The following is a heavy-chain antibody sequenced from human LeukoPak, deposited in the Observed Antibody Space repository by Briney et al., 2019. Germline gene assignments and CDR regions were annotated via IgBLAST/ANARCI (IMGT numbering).Heavy chain of an antibody. V-gene: IGHV3-7*01. D-gene: IGHD4-17*01. CDR3: ARSRSDYGDYYFDY. Sequence: GGSLRLSCAASGFTFSSYWMSWVRQAPGKGLEWVANIKQDGSEKYYVDSVKGRFTNSRDNAKNSLYLQMNSLRAEDTAVYYCARSRSDYGDYYFDYWGQGTLVTVSS. J-gene: IGHJ4*02. CDR2: IKQDGSEK. CDR1: GFTFSSYW.